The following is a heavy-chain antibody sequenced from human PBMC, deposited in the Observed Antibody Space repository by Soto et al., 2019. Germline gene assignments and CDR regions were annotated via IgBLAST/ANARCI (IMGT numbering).Heavy chain of an antibody. CDR2: INPNSGHT. CDR3: ARGQVVNFDNWFDP. Sequence: AASVKVSCKASGYTFTSYGIIWVRQAPGQGLEWMGWINPNSGHTNYAQNLKDRVTMTTDTSTNTAYMELRSLRSNDTAVYFCARGQVVNFDNWFDPWGQGTLVTVSS. D-gene: IGHD3-22*01. CDR1: GYTFTSYG. J-gene: IGHJ5*02. V-gene: IGHV1-18*01.